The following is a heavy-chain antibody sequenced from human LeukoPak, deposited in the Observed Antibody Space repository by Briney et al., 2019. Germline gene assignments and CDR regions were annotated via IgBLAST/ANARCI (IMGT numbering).Heavy chain of an antibody. J-gene: IGHJ6*02. V-gene: IGHV1-18*01. CDR3: AREDIVVVPAAMRAYYYGMDV. D-gene: IGHD2-2*01. Sequence: APVKVSCKASGYTFTSYGISWVRQAPGQGLEWMGWISAYNGNTNYAQKLQGRVTMTTDTSTSTAYMELRSLRSDDTAVYYCAREDIVVVPAAMRAYYYGMDVWAKGPRSPSP. CDR1: GYTFTSYG. CDR2: ISAYNGNT.